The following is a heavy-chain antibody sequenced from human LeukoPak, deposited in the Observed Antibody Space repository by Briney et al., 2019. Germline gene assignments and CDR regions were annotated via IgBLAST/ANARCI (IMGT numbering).Heavy chain of an antibody. CDR3: TTLGGFGDLLK. CDR2: IESKTDGETK. Sequence: KAGGSLRLSCAASGFTFSNAGMSWVRQAPGKGLEWVGRIESKTDGETKDYAAPVKGRFTISRDDSKNTLYLQMNSLKTEDTAVYYCTTLGGFGDLLKWGEGTLVTVSS. J-gene: IGHJ4*02. D-gene: IGHD3-10*01. V-gene: IGHV3-15*04. CDR1: GFTFSNAG.